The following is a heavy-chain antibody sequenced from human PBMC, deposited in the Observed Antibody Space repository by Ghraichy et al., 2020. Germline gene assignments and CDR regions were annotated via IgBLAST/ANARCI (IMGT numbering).Heavy chain of an antibody. CDR1: GFTFSSYG. J-gene: IGHJ6*02. CDR2: IWYDGSNK. V-gene: IGHV3-33*01. CDR3: ASDLGYCSSTSCYTGDYYYYGMDV. D-gene: IGHD2-2*02. Sequence: GGSLRLSYAASGFTFSSYGMHWVRQAPGKGLEWVAVIWYDGSNKYYADSVKGRFTISRDNSKNTLYLQMNSLRAEDTAVYYCASDLGYCSSTSCYTGDYYYYGMDVWGQGTTLIVSS.